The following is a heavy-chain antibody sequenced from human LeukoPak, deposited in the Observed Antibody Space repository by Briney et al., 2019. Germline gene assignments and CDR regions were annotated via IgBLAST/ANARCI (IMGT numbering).Heavy chain of an antibody. J-gene: IGHJ5*02. D-gene: IGHD6-19*01. Sequence: GESLKISCKGSGYSFTSYWIGWVRQMPGKGLEWMGIIYPGDSDTRYSPSSQGQVTISADKSISTAYLQWSSLKASDTAMYYCARQARGDKQWLVSNPWGQGTLVTVSS. CDR2: IYPGDSDT. V-gene: IGHV5-51*01. CDR1: GYSFTSYW. CDR3: ARQARGDKQWLVSNP.